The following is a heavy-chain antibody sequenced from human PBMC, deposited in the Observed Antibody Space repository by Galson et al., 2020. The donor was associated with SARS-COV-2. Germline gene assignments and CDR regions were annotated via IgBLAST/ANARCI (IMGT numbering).Heavy chain of an antibody. Sequence: SETLSLTCAVPGDSINVPNYSWTWVRLPPGKRLDFIGYIYSDGGTYYNPSLRSRLIMSVDSSKNQFSLRLSSVTAADTGVYYCARWLQYGLDVWGQGTTVTVSS. CDR3: ARWLQYGLDV. J-gene: IGHJ6*02. CDR2: IYSDGGT. V-gene: IGHV4-30-4*07. D-gene: IGHD3-22*01. CDR1: GDSINVPNYS.